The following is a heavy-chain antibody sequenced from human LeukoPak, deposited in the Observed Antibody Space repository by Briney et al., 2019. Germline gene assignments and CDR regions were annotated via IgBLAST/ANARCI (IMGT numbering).Heavy chain of an antibody. V-gene: IGHV1-2*02. J-gene: IGHJ5*02. Sequence: ASVKVSCKASGYIFTDFYIHWVRPTAGQGLEWIGCINPNNGGTTYAQRFQGRVSMTRDTSITTPYMQLTRLRSDDTAVYYCARGLLPMSNWFDPWGLGTVVTVSS. CDR3: ARGLLPMSNWFDP. CDR2: INPNNGGT. CDR1: GYIFTDFY. D-gene: IGHD2-15*01.